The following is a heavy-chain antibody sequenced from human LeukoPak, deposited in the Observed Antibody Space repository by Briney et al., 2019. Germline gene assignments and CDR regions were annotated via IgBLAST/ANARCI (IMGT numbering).Heavy chain of an antibody. V-gene: IGHV3-30*02. CDR3: ANGIFGVPS. Sequence: GGSLRLSCAASGFTFSSYGMHWVRQAPGKGLEWLACIRCDGSNKYYADSVKGRFTISRDNSKNTLYLQMNSLRDEDKAVYYCANGIFGVPSWGQGTLVNVSS. D-gene: IGHD3-3*01. CDR2: IRCDGSNK. J-gene: IGHJ4*02. CDR1: GFTFSSYG.